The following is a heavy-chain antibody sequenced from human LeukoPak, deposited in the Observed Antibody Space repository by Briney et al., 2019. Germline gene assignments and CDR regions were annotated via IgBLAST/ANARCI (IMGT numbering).Heavy chain of an antibody. CDR3: ARNPVTTKYFDY. Sequence: ASAKVSCKASGYTFTGYYMHWVRQAPGQGLEWMGIINPSGGSTRYAQKFQGRVTITRDTSTSTVYMELSSLRSEDTAVYYCARNPVTTKYFDYWGQGTLVTVSS. CDR2: INPSGGST. D-gene: IGHD4-17*01. J-gene: IGHJ4*02. CDR1: GYTFTGYY. V-gene: IGHV1-46*01.